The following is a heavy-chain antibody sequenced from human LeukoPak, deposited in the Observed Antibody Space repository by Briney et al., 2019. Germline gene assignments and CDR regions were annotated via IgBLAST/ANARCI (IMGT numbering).Heavy chain of an antibody. CDR2: ISGSGGST. Sequence: PGGSLRLSCAASGFTFSSYAMSWVRQAPGKGLEWVSAISGSGGSTYYADSVKGRFTISRDNSKNTLYLQMNNLRAEDTAVYYCAKGPHDFWSGYTEYHFDYWGQGTLVTVSS. V-gene: IGHV3-23*01. J-gene: IGHJ4*02. CDR3: AKGPHDFWSGYTEYHFDY. CDR1: GFTFSSYA. D-gene: IGHD3-3*01.